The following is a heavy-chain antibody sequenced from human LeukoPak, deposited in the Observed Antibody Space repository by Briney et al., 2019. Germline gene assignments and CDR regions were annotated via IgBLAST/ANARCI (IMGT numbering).Heavy chain of an antibody. CDR3: ARGMELVPAANLYYYYYGMDV. D-gene: IGHD2-2*01. CDR2: INHSGST. J-gene: IGHJ6*02. CDR1: GGSFSGYY. Sequence: PSETLSLTCAGYGGSFSGYYWSWIRQPPGKGLEWIGEINHSGSTNYNPSLKSRVIISVDTSKNQFSLKLSSVTAADTAVYYCARGMELVPAANLYYYYYGMDVWGQGTTVTVSS. V-gene: IGHV4-34*01.